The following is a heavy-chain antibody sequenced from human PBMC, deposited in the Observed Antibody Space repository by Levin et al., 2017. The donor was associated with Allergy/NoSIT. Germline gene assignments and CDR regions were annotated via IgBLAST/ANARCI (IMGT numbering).Heavy chain of an antibody. CDR3: ARDAWASGYYSGVAFDI. V-gene: IGHV4-61*01. Sequence: SQTLSLTCTVSGDSVSSASYYWSWIRQPPGKGPEWIGYIYYSGNTNYNPSLKSRVTISADTSKNQFSLRLSSVTAADTAVYYCARDAWASGYYSGVAFDIWGQGTMVTVSS. CDR2: IYYSGNT. CDR1: GDSVSSASYY. D-gene: IGHD3-22*01. J-gene: IGHJ3*02.